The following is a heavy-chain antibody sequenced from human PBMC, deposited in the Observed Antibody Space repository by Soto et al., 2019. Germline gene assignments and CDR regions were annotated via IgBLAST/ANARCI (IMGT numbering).Heavy chain of an antibody. D-gene: IGHD3-22*01. CDR3: AKMGQSSSGYHYYYYGMDV. Sequence: EVQLLESGGGLVQPGGSLRLSCAASGFTFSSYAMSWVRQAPGKGLEWVSAISGRGGSTYYADSVKGRFTISRDTSKNTLYLQMNSLRAEDTAVYYCAKMGQSSSGYHYYYYGMDVWGQGTTVTVSS. V-gene: IGHV3-23*01. CDR1: GFTFSSYA. J-gene: IGHJ6*02. CDR2: ISGRGGST.